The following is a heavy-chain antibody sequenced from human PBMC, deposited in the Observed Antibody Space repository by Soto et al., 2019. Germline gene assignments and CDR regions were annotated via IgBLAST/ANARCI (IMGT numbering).Heavy chain of an antibody. Sequence: QVVLLQSGAEVKEPGSSVRVSCEVSGSTFNNFAFSWVRRAPGHGPEWMGGIVVIANTADYSQRLQDRVTITADTPTNTLYMELGSMTFEDTADYACARAIKRGEVHYTFDYWGQGTLVTVSS. D-gene: IGHD3-16*01. V-gene: IGHV1-69*06. CDR3: ARAIKRGEVHYTFDY. J-gene: IGHJ4*02. CDR2: IVVIANTA. CDR1: GSTFNNFA.